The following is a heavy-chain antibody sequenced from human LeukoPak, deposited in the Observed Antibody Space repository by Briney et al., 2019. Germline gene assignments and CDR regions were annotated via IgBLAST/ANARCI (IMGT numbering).Heavy chain of an antibody. CDR2: IHSGGSR. J-gene: IGHJ3*02. D-gene: IGHD6-19*01. V-gene: IGHV3-66*02. CDR1: GFTFSSHY. Sequence: GSLRLSCAASGFTFSSHYMSWVGQAPGKGLEGVSVIHSGGSRYESDSVRGGCTISRDSSKNTVYLQMNSMRVEDTAVYYCASLAGDIWGQGTMVTVSS. CDR3: ASLAGDI.